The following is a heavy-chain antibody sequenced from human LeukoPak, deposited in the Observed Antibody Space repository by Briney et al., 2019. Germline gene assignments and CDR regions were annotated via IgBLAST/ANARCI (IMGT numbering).Heavy chain of an antibody. Sequence: GGSLRLSCAASGFTFSSYWMSWVRQAPGKGLEWVANIKQDGSEKYYVDSVKGRFTISRDNTKNSMYLQMNSLRAEDTAVYYCARDGFGGSYWDWGQGALVTVSS. CDR2: IKQDGSEK. CDR1: GFTFSSYW. CDR3: ARDGFGGSYWD. V-gene: IGHV3-7*01. J-gene: IGHJ4*02. D-gene: IGHD1-26*01.